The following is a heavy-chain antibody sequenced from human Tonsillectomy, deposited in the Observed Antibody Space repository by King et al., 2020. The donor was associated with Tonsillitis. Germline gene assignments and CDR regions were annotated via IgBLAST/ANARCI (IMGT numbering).Heavy chain of an antibody. CDR2: IDPSDSYT. CDR3: ARIRGWTPGTFEI. D-gene: IGHD3-10*01. J-gene: IGHJ3*02. CDR1: GYEFSTYW. V-gene: IGHV5-10-1*03. Sequence: DVQLVESGAEAKKPGESLRISCQGSGYEFSTYWITWVRQVPGQGLQWMGRIDPSDSYTNYSPSFKGHGIISADNSINTAYLQWSSLKASDTAIYYCARIRGWTPGTFEIWGQGTMVTVSS.